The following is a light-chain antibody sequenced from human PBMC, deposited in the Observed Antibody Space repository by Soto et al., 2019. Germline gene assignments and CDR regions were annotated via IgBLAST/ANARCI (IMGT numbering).Light chain of an antibody. CDR3: QNLDSAAFT. V-gene: IGKV1-27*01. J-gene: IGKJ3*01. CDR1: QDISNY. Sequence: DIQMTQSPPSLSASEGDRVTITCRASQDISNYLAWYQQRPGKVPRLLIYAASTLQSGVPSRFSGSGSGTDITLTISSLLPEDAATYYCQNLDSAAFTFGPGTKVDIK. CDR2: AAS.